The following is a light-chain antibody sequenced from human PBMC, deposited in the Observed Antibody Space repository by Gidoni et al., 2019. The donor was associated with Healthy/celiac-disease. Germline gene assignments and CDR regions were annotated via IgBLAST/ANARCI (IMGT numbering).Light chain of an antibody. V-gene: IGLV2-11*01. CDR3: CSYAGSYVV. Sequence: QSALTQPRPLSGSPGQSVTISCTGTSSDVGGYNYVSWYQQHPGKAPKLMIYDVSKRPSGVPDRFSGSKSGNTASLTISGLQAEDEADYYCCSYAGSYVVFGGGTKLTVL. J-gene: IGLJ2*01. CDR1: SSDVGGYNY. CDR2: DVS.